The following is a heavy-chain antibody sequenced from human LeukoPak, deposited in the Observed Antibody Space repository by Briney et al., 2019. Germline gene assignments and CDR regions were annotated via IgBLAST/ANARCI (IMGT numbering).Heavy chain of an antibody. Sequence: GGSLRLSCVVSGFTVSSNYMSWVRQAPGKGLEWVSVLYSGGNTYHADSVKGRFTISRDNSKNTLYLQMNSLRAEDTAVYYCAREGASSSFGYWGQGSLVTVSS. J-gene: IGHJ4*02. V-gene: IGHV3-53*01. CDR3: AREGASSSFGY. D-gene: IGHD6-13*01. CDR1: GFTVSSNY. CDR2: LYSGGNT.